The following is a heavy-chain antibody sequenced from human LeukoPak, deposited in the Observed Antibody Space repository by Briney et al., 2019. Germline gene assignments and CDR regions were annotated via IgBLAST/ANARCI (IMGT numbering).Heavy chain of an antibody. CDR1: GYTFSSYY. D-gene: IGHD6-13*01. Sequence: ASVKVSCKASGYTFSSYYMHWVRQAPGQGLEWMGIFNLSGGSTSYAQKFQGRVTMTRDTSTSTVYMELSSLRSEDTAVYYCARDRSRDIAAPGHSYDYWGQGTLVTVSS. J-gene: IGHJ4*02. CDR3: ARDRSRDIAAPGHSYDY. CDR2: FNLSGGST. V-gene: IGHV1-46*01.